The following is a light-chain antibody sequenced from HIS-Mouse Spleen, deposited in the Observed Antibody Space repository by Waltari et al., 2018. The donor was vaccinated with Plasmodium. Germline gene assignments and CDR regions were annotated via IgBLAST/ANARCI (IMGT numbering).Light chain of an antibody. V-gene: IGLV3-1*01. CDR1: KLGDKY. CDR2: QDS. J-gene: IGLJ2*01. CDR3: QAWDSSTVV. Sequence: SYELTQPPSVSVSPGQTASITFSGAKLGDKYACWYQQKPGQSPVLVIYQDSKRPSGSPERFAGSNSGNTVTLTISGTQAMDEADYYCQAWDSSTVVFGGGTKLTVL.